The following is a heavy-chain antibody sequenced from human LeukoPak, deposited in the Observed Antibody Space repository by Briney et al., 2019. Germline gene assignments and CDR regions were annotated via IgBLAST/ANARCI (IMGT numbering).Heavy chain of an antibody. J-gene: IGHJ4*02. Sequence: ASVKVSCKASGYTFTSYDINWVRQATGQGLEWMGWMNPNSGNTGYAQKFQGRITMTRNTSISTAYMELSSLRSEDTAVYYCAGTYSSGWLYYFDYWGQGTLVTVSS. CDR2: MNPNSGNT. V-gene: IGHV1-8*01. D-gene: IGHD6-19*01. CDR1: GYTFTSYD. CDR3: AGTYSSGWLYYFDY.